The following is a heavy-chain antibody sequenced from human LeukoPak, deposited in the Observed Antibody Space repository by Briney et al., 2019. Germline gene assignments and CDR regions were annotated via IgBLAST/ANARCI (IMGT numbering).Heavy chain of an antibody. CDR2: ISSSSIYI. J-gene: IGHJ5*02. D-gene: IGHD6-19*01. Sequence: GGSLRLSCAASGFTFSSYSMNWVRQAPGKGLEWVSSISSSSIYIYYADSLKGRFTISRDNAKNSLYLQMNSLRAEDTAVYYCARAVAGKWFDPWGQGTLVTVSS. V-gene: IGHV3-21*01. CDR1: GFTFSSYS. CDR3: ARAVAGKWFDP.